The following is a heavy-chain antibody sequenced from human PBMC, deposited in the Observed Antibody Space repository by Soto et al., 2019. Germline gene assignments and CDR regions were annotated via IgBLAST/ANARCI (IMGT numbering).Heavy chain of an antibody. CDR3: ARDFNTGSPIHSFARFDP. CDR1: GGTFSSYA. CDR2: IIPIFGTA. V-gene: IGHV1-69*13. D-gene: IGHD2-15*01. J-gene: IGHJ5*02. Sequence: ASVKVSCKASGGTFSSYAISWVRQAPGQGLEWMGGIIPIFGTANYAQKFQGRVTITADESTSTAYMELSSLRSEDTAVYYCARDFNTGSPIHSFARFDPWGQGTLVTVSS.